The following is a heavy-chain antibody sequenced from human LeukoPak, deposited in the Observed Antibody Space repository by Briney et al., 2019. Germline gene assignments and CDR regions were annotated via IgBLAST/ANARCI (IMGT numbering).Heavy chain of an antibody. CDR2: ISWNSGSI. CDR1: GFTFDDYA. Sequence: GGSLRLSCAASGFTFDDYAMHWVRQAPGKGLEWVSGISWNSGSIGYADSVKGRFTISRDNAKNSLYLQMNSLRAEDTALYYCAKSDRMVRARHAFDIWGQGTMVTVSS. CDR3: AKSDRMVRARHAFDI. D-gene: IGHD3-10*01. V-gene: IGHV3-9*01. J-gene: IGHJ3*02.